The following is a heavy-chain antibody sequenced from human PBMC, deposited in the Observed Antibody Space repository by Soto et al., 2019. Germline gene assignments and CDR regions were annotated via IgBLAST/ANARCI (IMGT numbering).Heavy chain of an antibody. V-gene: IGHV3-53*04. D-gene: IGHD3-9*01. Sequence: GSLRLSCAASGFTVSSNYMSWVRQAPGKGLEWVSVIYSGGSTYYADSVKGRFTISRHNSKNTLYLQMNSLRAEDTAVYYCARLQYDILTGYYPLYYYYYYMDVWGKGTTVTVSS. CDR1: GFTVSSNY. J-gene: IGHJ6*03. CDR3: ARLQYDILTGYYPLYYYYYYMDV. CDR2: IYSGGST.